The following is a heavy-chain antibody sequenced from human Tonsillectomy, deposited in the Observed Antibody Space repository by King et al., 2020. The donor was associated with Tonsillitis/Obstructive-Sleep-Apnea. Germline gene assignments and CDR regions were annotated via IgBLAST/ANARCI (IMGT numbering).Heavy chain of an antibody. V-gene: IGHV4-34*01. Sequence: VQLQQWSAGLLKPSETLSLTCAVYGGSFSGYYWSWIRQPPGKGLEWIGEINHSGSTNYNPSLKSRVTISVDTSKNQFSLKLSSVTAADTAVYYCAREAPSDVVVVPAARVGAFDIWGQGTMVTVSS. CDR1: GGSFSGYY. CDR3: AREAPSDVVVVPAARVGAFDI. CDR2: INHSGST. D-gene: IGHD2-2*01. J-gene: IGHJ3*02.